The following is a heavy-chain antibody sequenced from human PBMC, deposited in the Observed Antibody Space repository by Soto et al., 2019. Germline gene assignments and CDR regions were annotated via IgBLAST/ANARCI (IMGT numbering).Heavy chain of an antibody. V-gene: IGHV3-23*01. CDR3: AKLAVVVAATLMDV. D-gene: IGHD2-15*01. CDR1: GFTFSRYA. J-gene: IGHJ6*02. Sequence: GSLRLSCAASGFTFSRYAMSLVRQAPGKGLEWVSAISGSGGSTYYADSVKGRFTISREHSKNTLYLLMNSLRAEDSAVYYCAKLAVVVAATLMDVCGQGTTVTVS. CDR2: ISGSGGST.